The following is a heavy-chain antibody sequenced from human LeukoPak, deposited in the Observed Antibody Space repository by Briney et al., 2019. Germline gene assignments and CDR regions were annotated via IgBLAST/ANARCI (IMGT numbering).Heavy chain of an antibody. V-gene: IGHV3-74*01. Sequence: GGSLRLSWAASGFTFTDYWMHWVRQVPGKGLVWVSIINTDTRGTYYADSVKGRFTISRDNAKSILYLQMDSLRAEDTAVYYCARAGAYHFDNWGQGTLVTVSS. J-gene: IGHJ4*02. CDR3: ARAGAYHFDN. CDR1: GFTFTDYW. D-gene: IGHD3-16*01. CDR2: INTDTRGT.